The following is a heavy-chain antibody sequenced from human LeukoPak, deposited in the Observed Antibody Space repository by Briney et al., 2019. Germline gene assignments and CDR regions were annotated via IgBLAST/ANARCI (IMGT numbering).Heavy chain of an antibody. V-gene: IGHV3-21*01. CDR3: AREASGSYYPYFDY. Sequence: GGSLRLSCAASGFTFSSYSMNWVRQAPGKGLEWVSSISSSSSYIYYADSVKGRFTISRDNAKNSLYLQMNSLRAEDTAVYYCAREASGSYYPYFDYWGQGTLVTVSS. CDR1: GFTFSSYS. J-gene: IGHJ4*02. CDR2: ISSSSSYI. D-gene: IGHD1-26*01.